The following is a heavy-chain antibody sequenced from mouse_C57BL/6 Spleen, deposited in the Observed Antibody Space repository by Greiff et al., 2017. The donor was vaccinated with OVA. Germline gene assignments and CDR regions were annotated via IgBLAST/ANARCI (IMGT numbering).Heavy chain of an antibody. CDR2: INPGSGGT. Sequence: VQLQQSGAELVRPGTSVKVSCKASGYAFTNYLIEWVKQRPGQGLEWIGVINPGSGGTNYNEKFKGKATLTADKSSSTAYMQLSSLTSEDSAVYFCARCPPYYGSSYFDYWGQGTTLTVSS. V-gene: IGHV1-54*01. D-gene: IGHD1-1*01. CDR3: ARCPPYYGSSYFDY. CDR1: GYAFTNYL. J-gene: IGHJ2*01.